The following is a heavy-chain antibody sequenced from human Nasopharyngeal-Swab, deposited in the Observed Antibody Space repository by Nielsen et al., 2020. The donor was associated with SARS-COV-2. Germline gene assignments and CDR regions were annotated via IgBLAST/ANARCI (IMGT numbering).Heavy chain of an antibody. Sequence: WRRPHRATRLEWIGSIYYSGSTYYNPSLKSRVTISVDTSKNQFSLKLSSVTAADTAVYYCARPGYDSSGYTSYFDYWGQGTLVTVSS. CDR3: ARPGYDSSGYTSYFDY. J-gene: IGHJ4*02. CDR2: IYYSGST. D-gene: IGHD3-22*01. V-gene: IGHV4-39*01.